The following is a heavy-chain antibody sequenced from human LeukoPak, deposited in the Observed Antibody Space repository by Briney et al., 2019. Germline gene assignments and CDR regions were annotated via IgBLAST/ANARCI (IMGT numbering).Heavy chain of an antibody. CDR1: GYTFTNYG. Sequence: ASVKVSFKGSGYTFTNYGISWGRQGPGQGLEWRGLISAYNGNTNYAQKLQGRVTMTTDTSTSTDYMELRSLRSDDTAVYYCARDHPPIAAAGTGGDYWGQGTLVTVSS. V-gene: IGHV1-18*01. CDR2: ISAYNGNT. CDR3: ARDHPPIAAAGTGGDY. J-gene: IGHJ4*02. D-gene: IGHD6-13*01.